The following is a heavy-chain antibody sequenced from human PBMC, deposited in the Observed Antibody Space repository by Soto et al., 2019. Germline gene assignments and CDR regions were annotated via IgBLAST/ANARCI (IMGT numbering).Heavy chain of an antibody. CDR2: VNWNGGST. Sequence: PGGSLRLSYAASGFNFSNYAMSWARQAPGKGLEWVSGVNWNGGSTGYADSVKGRFTISRDNAKSSLYLQMNSLRAEDTAFYYCVRGASLNFDYWGQGTLVTVSS. D-gene: IGHD1-26*01. J-gene: IGHJ4*02. CDR1: GFNFSNYA. CDR3: VRGASLNFDY. V-gene: IGHV3-20*03.